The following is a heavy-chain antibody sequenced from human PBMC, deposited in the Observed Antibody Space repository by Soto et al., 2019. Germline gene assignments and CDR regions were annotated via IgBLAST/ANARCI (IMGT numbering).Heavy chain of an antibody. V-gene: IGHV1-46*01. J-gene: IGHJ6*02. Sequence: SVKVSCKASGYTFTSYYMHWVRQAPGQGLEWMGIINPSGGSTSYAQKFQGRVTMTRDTSTSTVYMELSSLRSEDTAVYYCARDLELLWFGELSGMDVWGQGTTVTV. CDR2: INPSGGST. D-gene: IGHD3-10*01. CDR1: GYTFTSYY. CDR3: ARDLELLWFGELSGMDV.